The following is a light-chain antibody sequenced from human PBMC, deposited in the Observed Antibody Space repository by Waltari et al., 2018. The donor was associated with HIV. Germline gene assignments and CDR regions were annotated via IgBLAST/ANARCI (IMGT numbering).Light chain of an antibody. CDR2: KDN. CDR1: ALSRHF. Sequence: SYELTQAPSVSVSPGQTAKITCSGDALSRHFVFWYQQKSGQAPRMMIFKDNERPSGIPARFSASSSGWTSTLTISGVQAEDEADYYCQSGHNSDSIFGGGTKLTVL. J-gene: IGLJ2*01. CDR3: QSGHNSDSI. V-gene: IGLV3-25*03.